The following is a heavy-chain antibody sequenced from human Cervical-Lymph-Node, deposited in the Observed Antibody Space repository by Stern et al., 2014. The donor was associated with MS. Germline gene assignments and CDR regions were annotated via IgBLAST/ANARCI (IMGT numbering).Heavy chain of an antibody. CDR1: GASISTVGFY. CDR3: ARSDRLWGSFDY. J-gene: IGHJ4*02. V-gene: IGHV4-31*03. D-gene: IGHD3-16*01. Sequence: QVQLQESGPGLVKPSQTLSLTCTVSGASISTVGFYWSWLRPHPGKGLEWIAYISYIGSTYYNPSLKSRVSISADTSKNQFSLNLTSVTAADTAVYYCARSDRLWGSFDYWGQGTLVAVSS. CDR2: ISYIGST.